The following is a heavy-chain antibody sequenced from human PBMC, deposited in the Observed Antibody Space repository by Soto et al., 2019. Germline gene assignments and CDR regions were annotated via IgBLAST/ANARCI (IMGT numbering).Heavy chain of an antibody. V-gene: IGHV1-69*01. D-gene: IGHD3-10*01. CDR2: IIPLFGTP. J-gene: IGHJ4*02. CDR1: GGIFSTYA. Sequence: QVQLVQSGAEVKKPGSSVKVSCKASGGIFSTYAISWLRQAHGQGLEWMGGIIPLFGTPNYAQRFQGRVTITADESTSTAYMELSRLRCEDTAVYYCARDRDDYGSGNYYNRIDFWGQGTLVTVSS. CDR3: ARDRDDYGSGNYYNRIDF.